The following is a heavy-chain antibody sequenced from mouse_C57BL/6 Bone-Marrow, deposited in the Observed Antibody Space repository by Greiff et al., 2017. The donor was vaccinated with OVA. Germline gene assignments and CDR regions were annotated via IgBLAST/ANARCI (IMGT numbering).Heavy chain of an antibody. CDR3: VRHGLYAMDY. CDR1: GFSFNTYA. CDR2: IRSKSNNYAT. Sequence: DVMLVESGGGLVQPKGSLKLSCAASGFSFNTYAMNWVRQAPGKGLEWVARIRSKSNNYATYYADSVKDRFTISRDDSESMLYLQMNNLKTEDTAMYYCVRHGLYAMDYWGQGTSVTVSS. V-gene: IGHV10-1*01. J-gene: IGHJ4*01.